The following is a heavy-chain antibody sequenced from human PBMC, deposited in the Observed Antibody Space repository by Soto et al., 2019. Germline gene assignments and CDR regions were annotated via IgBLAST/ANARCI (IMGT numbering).Heavy chain of an antibody. Sequence: EVQLVESGGGLVQPGGSLRLSCAASGFIFSDHYMDWVRRAPGKGLEWVGRSKNKANSYRTEYAASVKCRFTVSRDESQNSLILQMNSLKTEDTAIYYCARVATNYHFDYWGQGILVTVSS. V-gene: IGHV3-72*01. J-gene: IGHJ4*02. CDR3: ARVATNYHFDY. CDR2: SKNKANSYRT. D-gene: IGHD5-12*01. CDR1: GFIFSDHY.